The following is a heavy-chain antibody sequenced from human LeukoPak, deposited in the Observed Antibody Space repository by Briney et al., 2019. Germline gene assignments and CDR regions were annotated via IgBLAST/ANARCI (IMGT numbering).Heavy chain of an antibody. J-gene: IGHJ2*01. CDR3: ARDCSGGSCYSHWYFDL. CDR1: GFTFSSYS. V-gene: IGHV3-48*02. Sequence: GGSLRLSCAASGFTFSSYSMNWVRQAPGKGLEWISYINGRSNGIFYADSVKGRFTISRDNAKNLVYLQMNSLRDEDTAVYYCARDCSGGSCYSHWYFDLWGRGTLVTVSS. D-gene: IGHD2-15*01. CDR2: INGRSNGI.